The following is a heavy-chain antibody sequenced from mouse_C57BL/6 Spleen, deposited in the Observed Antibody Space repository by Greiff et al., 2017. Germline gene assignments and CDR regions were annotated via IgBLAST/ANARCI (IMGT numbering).Heavy chain of an antibody. Sequence: EVQLVESGGGLVQPKGSLKLSCAASGFSFNTYAMNWVRQAPGKGLEWVARIRSKSNNYATYYADSVKDRFTISRDDSESMLYLQMNNLKTEDTAMYYCVREGGLRGAHYFDYWGQGTTLTVSS. V-gene: IGHV10-1*01. CDR2: IRSKSNNYAT. D-gene: IGHD2-4*01. CDR1: GFSFNTYA. CDR3: VREGGLRGAHYFDY. J-gene: IGHJ2*01.